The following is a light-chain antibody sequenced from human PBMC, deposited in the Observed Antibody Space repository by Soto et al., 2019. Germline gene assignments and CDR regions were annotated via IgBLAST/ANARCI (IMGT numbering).Light chain of an antibody. CDR2: EVT. CDR1: SSDVGSYNL. J-gene: IGLJ1*01. Sequence: QSALTQPASVSGSPGQSTTISCTGTSSDVGSYNLVSWYQQHPGKAPKLMIYEVTKWPSGVSNRFSGSKSGNTASLTISGLQAEDEADYYCCSYAGSSTFYVFGTGTQLTVL. CDR3: CSYAGSSTFYV. V-gene: IGLV2-23*02.